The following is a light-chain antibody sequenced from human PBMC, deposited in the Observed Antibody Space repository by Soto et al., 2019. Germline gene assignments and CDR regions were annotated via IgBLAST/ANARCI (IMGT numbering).Light chain of an antibody. CDR1: SSDVGGYNF. CDR2: DVS. J-gene: IGLJ1*01. V-gene: IGLV2-14*03. Sequence: QSALTQPASVSGSPGQSITISCTGTSSDVGGYNFVTWYQQHPGEAPKLMIHDVSSRASGVPNRFSGSKSGTTASLTISGLQPEDEADYYCCSYASSTSYVFGTGTKLTVL. CDR3: CSYASSTSYV.